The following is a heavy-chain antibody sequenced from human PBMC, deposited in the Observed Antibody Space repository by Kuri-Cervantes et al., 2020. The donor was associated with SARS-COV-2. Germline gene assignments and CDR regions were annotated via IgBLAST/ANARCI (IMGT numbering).Heavy chain of an antibody. CDR3: ATSLKSLAYCSGGSCYHIDY. Sequence: ASVKVSCKASGCTFTAYYMHWVRQAPGQGLEWMGWINPNSGGANYAQKFQGRVTMTRDTSISTVYMELSRLRSDDTALYYCATSLKSLAYCSGGSCYHIDYWGQGTLVTVSS. J-gene: IGHJ4*02. CDR1: GCTFTAYY. CDR2: INPNSGGA. V-gene: IGHV1-2*02. D-gene: IGHD2-15*01.